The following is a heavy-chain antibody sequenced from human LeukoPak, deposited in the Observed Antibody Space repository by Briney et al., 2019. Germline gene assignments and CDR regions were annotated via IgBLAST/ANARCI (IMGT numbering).Heavy chain of an antibody. D-gene: IGHD4/OR15-4a*01. V-gene: IGHV1-24*01. Sequence: APVKVSCKFSAHSLSHLSIQWVRQAPGKGIEWVGGFHPDDETSMYAQNFRGRLTMNADMPTDTGYMKLTSLSSEDTAIYFCATHCEYGAAFDIWGHGTLVIVSS. CDR2: FHPDDETS. CDR3: ATHCEYGAAFDI. J-gene: IGHJ3*02. CDR1: AHSLSHLS.